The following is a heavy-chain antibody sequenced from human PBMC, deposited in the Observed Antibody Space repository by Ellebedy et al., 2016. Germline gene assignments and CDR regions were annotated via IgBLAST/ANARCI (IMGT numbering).Heavy chain of an antibody. V-gene: IGHV1-18*04. Sequence: ASVKVSXXASGYTFTTFSITCVRHDPGQGLQWMGFVNTFSGNTKFAQKFQVRVSMTTVSSTHTAYMDLRSLRSDDTAMYYCAKTSGWGYGENWGQGTLVSVSS. CDR1: GYTFTTFS. CDR2: VNTFSGNT. CDR3: AKTSGWGYGEN. D-gene: IGHD3-10*01. J-gene: IGHJ4*02.